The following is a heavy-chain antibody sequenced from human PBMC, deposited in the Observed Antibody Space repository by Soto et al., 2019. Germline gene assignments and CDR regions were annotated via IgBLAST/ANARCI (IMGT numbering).Heavy chain of an antibody. J-gene: IGHJ6*01. CDR1: GCTFSANG. CDR3: ASVRVVAHAPGMDV. V-gene: IGHV3-30*03. D-gene: IGHD2-15*01. CDR2: ISYDGSSK. Sequence: VGSLRLSCASSGCTFSANGMHWVRQSPGKGLEWVALISYDGSSKYYADFVKGRFTVSRDTSRNTLYLHMNKLTPEDTAVFYCASVRVVAHAPGMDVWGQGTTVTVSS.